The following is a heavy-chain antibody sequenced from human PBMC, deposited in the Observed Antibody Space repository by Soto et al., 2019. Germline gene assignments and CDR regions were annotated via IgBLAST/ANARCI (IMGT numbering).Heavy chain of an antibody. CDR3: ARDSRLGFPDY. V-gene: IGHV4-61*01. CDR2: ILYSGTT. CDR1: GGSVNSASYF. J-gene: IGHJ4*02. Sequence: SETLSLTCTVSGGSVNSASYFWSWIRQPPGKGLEWIANILYSGTTIYNPSLKSRVTLSVDTSKNQFSLNLNSLTAADTAVYYCARDSRLGFPDYWGQGTLVTVSS. D-gene: IGHD3-16*01.